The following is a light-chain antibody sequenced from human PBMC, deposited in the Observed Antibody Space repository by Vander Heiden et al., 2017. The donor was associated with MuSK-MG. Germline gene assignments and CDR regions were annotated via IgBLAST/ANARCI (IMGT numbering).Light chain of an antibody. V-gene: IGKV1-39*01. J-gene: IGKJ3*01. CDR1: QSIGTY. CDR3: QQSHTIPFT. Sequence: DIQMTQSPSSLSASAGDRITITCRAGQSIGTYINWYQHKPGQAPRLLIYAASSLQSGVPSRFSGSGSGTDFTLTIGSLQPDDFATYYCQQSHTIPFTFGHGTRVDIK. CDR2: AAS.